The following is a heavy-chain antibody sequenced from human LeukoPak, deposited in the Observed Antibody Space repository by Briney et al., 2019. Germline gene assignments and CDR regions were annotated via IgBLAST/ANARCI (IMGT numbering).Heavy chain of an antibody. J-gene: IGHJ4*02. Sequence: GGSLRLSCAASGFTFSSYAMSWVRGAPGKGLDWVSVISGSGSGTYYADSVKGRFTISRDNSKNTLYLQMNSLRAEDTAVYYCAKDRGFSYGLANDFWGQGTLVTVSS. CDR1: GFTFSSYA. CDR3: AKDRGFSYGLANDF. D-gene: IGHD5-18*01. V-gene: IGHV3-23*01. CDR2: ISGSGSGT.